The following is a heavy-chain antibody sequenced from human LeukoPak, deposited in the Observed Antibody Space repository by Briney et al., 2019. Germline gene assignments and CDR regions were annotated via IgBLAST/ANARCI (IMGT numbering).Heavy chain of an antibody. D-gene: IGHD3-10*01. CDR1: GFTFSSYW. V-gene: IGHV4-34*01. CDR2: INHSGST. CDR3: AREGIWFGEVGFDY. Sequence: GSLRLSCAASGFTFSSYWMHWVRQPPGKGLEWIGEINHSGSTNYNPSLKSRVTISVDTSKNQFSLELSSVTAADTAVYYCAREGIWFGEVGFDYWGQGTLVTVSS. J-gene: IGHJ4*02.